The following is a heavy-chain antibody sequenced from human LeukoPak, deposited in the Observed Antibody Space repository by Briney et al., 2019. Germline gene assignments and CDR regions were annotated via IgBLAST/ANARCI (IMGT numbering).Heavy chain of an antibody. J-gene: IGHJ6*02. CDR2: ISVSSSNI. CDR3: ARDPRPSYYYGMDV. V-gene: IGHV3-48*01. CDR1: GFTLSSYS. Sequence: GGSLRLSCAASGFTLSSYSMNWVRQAPGKGLEWVSYISVSSSNIYYADSVKGRFTISRDNAKNSLYLQMNSLRAEDTAVYYCARDPRPSYYYGMDVWGQGTTVTVSS. D-gene: IGHD6-6*01.